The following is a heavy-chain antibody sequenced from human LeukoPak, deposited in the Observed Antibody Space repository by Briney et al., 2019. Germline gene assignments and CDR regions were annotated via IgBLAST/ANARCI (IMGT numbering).Heavy chain of an antibody. V-gene: IGHV3-30*18. D-gene: IGHD6-13*01. J-gene: IGHJ4*02. CDR3: AKDPRRYSRTGGYFDY. Sequence: GGSLRLSCAASGFTFSNYGMHWVRQAPGKGLEWVSFISYDGSNRYYADSVKGRFTISRDNSKNTLYLQMISLRTEDTAVYYCAKDPRRYSRTGGYFDYWGQGTLVTVSS. CDR1: GFTFSNYG. CDR2: ISYDGSNR.